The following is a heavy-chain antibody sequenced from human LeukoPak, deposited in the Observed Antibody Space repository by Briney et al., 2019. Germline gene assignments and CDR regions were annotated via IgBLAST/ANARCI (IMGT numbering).Heavy chain of an antibody. Sequence: PSETLSLTCTVSGGSISDSNYYWGWIRQPPGRGLEWIGSIYYSGSAYYSPSLKSRVTVSVDTSKNQFSLKLNSVTAADTALYYCARQSTIAAARIDPWGQGTLVTVSS. CDR2: IYYSGSA. CDR3: ARQSTIAAARIDP. V-gene: IGHV4-39*01. CDR1: GGSISDSNYY. D-gene: IGHD6-25*01. J-gene: IGHJ5*02.